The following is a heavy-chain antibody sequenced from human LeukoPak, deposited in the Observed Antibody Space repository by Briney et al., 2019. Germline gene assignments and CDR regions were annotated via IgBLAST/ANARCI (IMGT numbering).Heavy chain of an antibody. CDR2: MNPNSGNT. J-gene: IGHJ4*02. CDR3: ARVGGYGERWLQFNY. Sequence: ASVKVSCKASGYTFTSYDIHWVRQATGQGLEWMGWMNPNSGNTGYAQKFQGRATMTRNTSISTAYMELSSLRSEDTAVYYCARVGGYGERWLQFNYWGQGTLVTVSS. V-gene: IGHV1-8*01. D-gene: IGHD5-24*01. CDR1: GYTFTSYD.